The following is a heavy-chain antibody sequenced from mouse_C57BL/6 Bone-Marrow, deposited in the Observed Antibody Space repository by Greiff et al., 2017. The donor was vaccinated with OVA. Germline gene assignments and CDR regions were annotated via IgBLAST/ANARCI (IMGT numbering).Heavy chain of an antibody. CDR2: INPYNGGT. Sequence: VQLKESGPVLVKPGASVKMSCKASGYTFTDYYMNWVKQSHGKSLEWIGVINPYNGGTSYNQKFKGKATLTVDKSSSTAYMELNSLTSEDSAVYYCALYYYGSSPLGYWGQGTLVTVSA. CDR1: GYTFTDYY. J-gene: IGHJ3*02. D-gene: IGHD1-1*01. CDR3: ALYYYGSSPLGY. V-gene: IGHV1-19*01.